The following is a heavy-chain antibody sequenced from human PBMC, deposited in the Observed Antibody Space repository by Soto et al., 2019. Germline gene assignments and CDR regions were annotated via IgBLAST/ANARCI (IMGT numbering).Heavy chain of an antibody. CDR3: ARDRPLYSSGWSTDNHDAFDI. D-gene: IGHD6-19*01. J-gene: IGHJ3*02. CDR2: IYSGGST. CDR1: GFTVSSNY. V-gene: IGHV3-53*02. Sequence: EVQLVETGGGLIQPGGSLRLSCAASGFTVSSNYMSWVRQAPGKGLEWVSVIYSGGSTYYADSVKGRFTISRDNSKNTLYLQMNSLRAEDTAVYYCARDRPLYSSGWSTDNHDAFDIWGQGTMVTVSS.